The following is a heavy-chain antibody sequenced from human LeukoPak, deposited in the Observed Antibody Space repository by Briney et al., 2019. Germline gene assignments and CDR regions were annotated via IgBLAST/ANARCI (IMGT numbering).Heavy chain of an antibody. CDR1: GGSFSGYY. J-gene: IGHJ4*02. CDR3: ARGTRWLRFDY. D-gene: IGHD5-12*01. V-gene: IGHV4-34*01. Sequence: SETLSLTCAVYGGSFSGYYWSWIRQPPGKGLEWIGEINHSGSTNYNPSLKSRVTISVDTSKNQLSLKLSSVTAADTAVYYCARGTRWLRFDYWGQGTLVTVSS. CDR2: INHSGST.